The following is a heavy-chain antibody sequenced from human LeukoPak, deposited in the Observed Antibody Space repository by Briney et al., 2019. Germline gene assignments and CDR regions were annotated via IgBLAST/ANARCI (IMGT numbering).Heavy chain of an antibody. CDR3: AKAYSRRSSGAYLYFMDV. CDR1: GFIFSNYW. V-gene: IGHV3-7*01. D-gene: IGHD6-13*01. Sequence: LAGGSLRLSCAAFGFIFSNYWMSWVRQAPGRGLEWVANIHQDGSDKYYVDSVKGRFTISRDNSKNTLYLQMNSLRAEDTAVYYCAKAYSRRSSGAYLYFMDVWGKGTTVTVSS. J-gene: IGHJ6*03. CDR2: IHQDGSDK.